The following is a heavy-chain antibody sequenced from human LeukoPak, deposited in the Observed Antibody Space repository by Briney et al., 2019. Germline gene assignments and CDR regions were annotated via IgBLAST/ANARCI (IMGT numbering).Heavy chain of an antibody. V-gene: IGHV5-51*01. J-gene: IGHJ5*02. D-gene: IGHD2-2*01. CDR1: GYSFTSYW. CDR2: IYPGDSNA. CDR3: ARRTYLSGFDP. Sequence: GESLKISCKGSGYSFTSYWIGWVRQMPGKGLEWMGIIYPGDSNAKYSPSFQGQVTISADESISTAYLQWSSLKASDTAMYYCARRTYLSGFDPWGQGTLVTVSS.